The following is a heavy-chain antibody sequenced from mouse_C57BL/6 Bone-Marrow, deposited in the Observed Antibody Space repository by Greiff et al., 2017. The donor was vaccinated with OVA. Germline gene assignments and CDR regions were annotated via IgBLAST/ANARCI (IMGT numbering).Heavy chain of an antibody. Sequence: ESGAELVRPGASVTLSCKASGYTFTDYEMHWVKQTPVHGLEWIGAIDPETGGTAYNQKFKGKAILTADKSSSTAYMELRSLTSEDSAVYYCNIYYGNYVYFDYWGQGTTLTVSS. CDR2: IDPETGGT. D-gene: IGHD2-1*01. J-gene: IGHJ2*01. CDR1: GYTFTDYE. CDR3: NIYYGNYVYFDY. V-gene: IGHV1-15*01.